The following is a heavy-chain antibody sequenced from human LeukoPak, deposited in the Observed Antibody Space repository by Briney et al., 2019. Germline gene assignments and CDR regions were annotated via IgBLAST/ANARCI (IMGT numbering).Heavy chain of an antibody. CDR2: ISAYNGNT. J-gene: IGHJ4*02. V-gene: IGHV1-18*01. D-gene: IGHD3-22*01. CDR3: ARLNYYDSSGYCPSLDY. Sequence: ASVKVSCKASGYTFTSYGISWVRRAPGQGLEWMGWISAYNGNTNYAQKLQGRVTMTTDTSTSTAYMELRSLRSDDTAVYYCARLNYYDSSGYCPSLDYWGQGTLVTVSS. CDR1: GYTFTSYG.